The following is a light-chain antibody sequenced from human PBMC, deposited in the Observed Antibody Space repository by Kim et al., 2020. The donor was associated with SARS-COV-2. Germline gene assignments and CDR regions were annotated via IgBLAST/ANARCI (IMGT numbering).Light chain of an antibody. Sequence: ASVKLTCTLTSGHTSSAIAWHQQQPDKGPRYLMKVNSDGSHNKGDGIPDRFSGSSSGAERYLTISSLQSEDEGDYYCQTGGTGIQVFGGGTQLTVL. V-gene: IGLV4-69*01. CDR3: QTGGTGIQV. CDR2: VNSDGSH. J-gene: IGLJ3*02. CDR1: SGHTSSA.